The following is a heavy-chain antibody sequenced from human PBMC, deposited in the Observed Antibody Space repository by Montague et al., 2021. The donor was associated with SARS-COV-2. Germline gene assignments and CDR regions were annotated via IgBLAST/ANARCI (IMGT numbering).Heavy chain of an antibody. CDR2: ISETGGST. D-gene: IGHD3-16*01. Sequence: SLRLSCAASGLTFRSAAMTWVRQAPGQGLDWVSTISETGGSTYYSDSVXGRFSISRNNSNNTLYLDMNSLRADDTAVYYCAKGLFGTSFPYFDSWGQGTLVSVSS. J-gene: IGHJ4*02. V-gene: IGHV3-23*01. CDR1: GLTFRSAA. CDR3: AKGLFGTSFPYFDS.